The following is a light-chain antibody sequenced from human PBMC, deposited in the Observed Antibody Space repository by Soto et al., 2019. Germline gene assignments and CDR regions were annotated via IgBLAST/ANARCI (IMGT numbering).Light chain of an antibody. CDR2: LNSDGSH. J-gene: IGLJ2*01. CDR1: SGHSSYA. CDR3: QTWGTGIVV. V-gene: IGLV4-69*01. Sequence: QSVLTQSPSASASLGASVKLTCTLSSGHSSYAIAWHQQQPEKGPRYLMKLNSDGSHSKGDGIPDRFSGSSSGAERYLTISRLQSEAEADYYCQTWGTGIVVFGGGTKLTVL.